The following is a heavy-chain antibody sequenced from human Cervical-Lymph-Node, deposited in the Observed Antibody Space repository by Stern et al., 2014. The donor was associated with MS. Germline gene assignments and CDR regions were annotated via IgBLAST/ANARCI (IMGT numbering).Heavy chain of an antibody. CDR3: ARTHYYDSSGDYGMDV. CDR2: IDWDDDK. CDR1: GFSLSTSGMC. D-gene: IGHD3-22*01. Sequence: ESGPALVKPTQTLTLTCTFSGFSLSTSGMCVSWIRQPPGKALEWLAPIDWDDDKYYSTSLKTRLTISKDTSKNQVVLTMTNMDPVDTATYYCARTHYYDSSGDYGMDVWGQGTTVTVSS. V-gene: IGHV2-70*01. J-gene: IGHJ6*02.